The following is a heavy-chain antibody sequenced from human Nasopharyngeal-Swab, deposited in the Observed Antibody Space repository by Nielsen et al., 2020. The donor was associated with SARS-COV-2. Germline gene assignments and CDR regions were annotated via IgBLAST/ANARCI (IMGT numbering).Heavy chain of an antibody. V-gene: IGHV3-23*01. J-gene: IGHJ4*02. CDR1: GFTFSNYA. Sequence: GGSLRLSCAASGFTFSNYAMSWVRQAPGKGLEWVSTVSASGDNTFYAGSVRGRFAISRDNSKNMVNLQLNSLRAEDTAVYYCARMDFIASRDYWGQGTLVTVSS. CDR2: VSASGDNT. D-gene: IGHD6-13*01. CDR3: ARMDFIASRDY.